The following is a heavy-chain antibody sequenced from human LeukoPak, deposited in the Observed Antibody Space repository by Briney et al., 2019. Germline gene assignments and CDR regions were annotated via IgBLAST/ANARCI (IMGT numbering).Heavy chain of an antibody. CDR1: GGTFSSYA. V-gene: IGHV1-69*13. D-gene: IGHD3-10*01. Sequence: SVKFSCKASGGTFSSYAISWVRQAPGQGLEWMGGIIPIFGTANYAQKFQGRVTITADESTSTAYMELSSLRSEDTAVYYCARGRVYYYGSGSYYNAPDYWGQGTLVTVSS. J-gene: IGHJ4*02. CDR3: ARGRVYYYGSGSYYNAPDY. CDR2: IIPIFGTA.